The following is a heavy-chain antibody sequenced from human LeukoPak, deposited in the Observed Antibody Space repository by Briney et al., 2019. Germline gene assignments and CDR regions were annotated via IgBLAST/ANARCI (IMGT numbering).Heavy chain of an antibody. CDR2: LSSSSSDI. D-gene: IGHD4-23*01. CDR3: ARDDGGALDVFDI. V-gene: IGHV3-21*01. J-gene: IGHJ3*02. CDR1: GFTFSSYS. Sequence: SGGSLRPSCAVSGFTFSSYSMNWVRQAPGKGLEWVSCLSSSSSDIEYADSVKGRFTISRDNAKNSLYLQMNSLRVEDTAVYYCARDDGGALDVFDIWGQGTMVTVSS.